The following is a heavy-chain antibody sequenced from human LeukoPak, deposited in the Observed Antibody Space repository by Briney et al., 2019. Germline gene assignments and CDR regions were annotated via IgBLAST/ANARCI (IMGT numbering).Heavy chain of an antibody. CDR3: ARLAVRGVSSFAAKLNWFDP. V-gene: IGHV5-51*01. CDR2: IYPGDSDT. D-gene: IGHD3-10*01. J-gene: IGHJ5*02. CDR1: GYSFTSYW. Sequence: GESLKISCKGSGYSFTSYWSGWLRQMAGKGLEWMGIIYPGDSDTRYSPSFQGQVTISAAQSISTAYLQWSSLKASDTATYYCARLAVRGVSSFAAKLNWFDPWGQGTLVTVSS.